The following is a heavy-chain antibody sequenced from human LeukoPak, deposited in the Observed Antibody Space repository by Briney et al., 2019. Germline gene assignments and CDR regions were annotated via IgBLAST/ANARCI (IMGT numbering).Heavy chain of an antibody. Sequence: VASVKVSCKASGYTFTSYGISWVRQAPGQGLEWMGWISAYNGNTNYAQKLQGRVTMTTDTSTSTAYMELRSLRSDDTAVYYCARDFHDSSGPPRNFQHWGQGTLVTVSS. J-gene: IGHJ1*01. V-gene: IGHV1-18*01. D-gene: IGHD3-22*01. CDR2: ISAYNGNT. CDR3: ARDFHDSSGPPRNFQH. CDR1: GYTFTSYG.